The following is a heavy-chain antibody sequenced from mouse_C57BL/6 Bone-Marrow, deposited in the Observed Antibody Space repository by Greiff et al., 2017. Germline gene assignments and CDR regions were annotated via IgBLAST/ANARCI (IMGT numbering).Heavy chain of an antibody. CDR1: GYAFSSYW. Sequence: QVQLQQSGAELVKPGASVKISCTASGYAFSSYWMNWVRQRPGKGLVWIGQIFPGDGDTNYNGKFKGKTTMTADKYSSTAYMQLSSLTTEDAAVYFCARGANWGQGTLVTVSA. V-gene: IGHV1-80*01. J-gene: IGHJ3*01. CDR2: IFPGDGDT. CDR3: ARGAN.